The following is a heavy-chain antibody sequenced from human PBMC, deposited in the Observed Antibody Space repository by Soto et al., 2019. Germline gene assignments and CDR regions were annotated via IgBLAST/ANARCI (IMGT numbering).Heavy chain of an antibody. CDR2: LNGNGDHT. CDR3: SRLPTLVAPAAFILAT. Sequence: PGGSLRLSCEGSGFSFEKHAMSWVRQAPGKGLEWVAGLNGNGDHTYYAPSVRGRFTISRDNSKKTVFLQMNSLRADDTGVYYCSRLPTLVAPAAFILATWGQGTRVTVSS. J-gene: IGHJ5*02. D-gene: IGHD2-2*01. V-gene: IGHV3-23*01. CDR1: GFSFEKHA.